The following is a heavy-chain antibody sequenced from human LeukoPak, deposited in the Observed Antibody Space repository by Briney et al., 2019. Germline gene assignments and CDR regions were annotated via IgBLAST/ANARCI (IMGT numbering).Heavy chain of an antibody. CDR2: ISYDGSNK. CDR1: GFTFSSYG. CDR3: ASVVVRGTPDAFDI. Sequence: PGRSLRLSCAASGFTFSSYGMHWVRQAPGKGLEWVAVISYDGSNKYYADSVKGRFTISRDNSKNTLYLQMNSLRAEDMAVYYCASVVVRGTPDAFDIWGQGTMVTVSS. V-gene: IGHV3-30*03. J-gene: IGHJ3*02. D-gene: IGHD3-10*01.